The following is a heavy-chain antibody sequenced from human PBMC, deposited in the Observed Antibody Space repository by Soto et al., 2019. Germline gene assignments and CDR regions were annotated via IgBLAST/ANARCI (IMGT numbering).Heavy chain of an antibody. J-gene: IGHJ5*02. V-gene: IGHV3-48*03. CDR1: GFTFSNYE. CDR2: INTVGSTI. CDR3: ARDGIVRGFDP. D-gene: IGHD2-15*01. Sequence: EVQLVESGGGLVQPGGSLRLSFAASGFTFSNYEMNWVRQAPVKGLEWVACINTVGSTIYYADSVKGRFTISRDNAKNSLYLQMDSLRDEDTATYYCARDGIVRGFDPWGKGTLVTVSS.